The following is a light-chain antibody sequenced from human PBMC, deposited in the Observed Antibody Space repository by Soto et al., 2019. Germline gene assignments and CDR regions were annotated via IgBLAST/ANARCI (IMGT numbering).Light chain of an antibody. V-gene: IGLV3-21*04. CDR3: QVWDSSSDHVGVV. J-gene: IGLJ2*01. CDR1: NIGSKS. CDR2: YDS. Sequence: SYELTQPPSVSVAPGQTATISCAGNNIGSKSVHWYQQKPGQAPVLVIYYDSDRPSGIPERFSGSNSGNTAALTISRVEAGDEADYYWQVWDSSSDHVGVVFGGGTQLTVL.